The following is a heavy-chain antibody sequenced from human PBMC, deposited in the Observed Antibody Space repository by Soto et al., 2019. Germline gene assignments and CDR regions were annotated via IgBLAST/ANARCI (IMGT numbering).Heavy chain of an antibody. CDR3: ARPIAARPSLGIGWFDP. D-gene: IGHD6-6*01. CDR1: GGSISSSSYY. Sequence: QLQLQESGPGLVKPSETLSLTCTVSGGSISSSSYYWGWIRQPPGKGLEWIGSIYYSGSTYYNPSLKSRVTISVDTSKNQFSLKLSSVTAADTAVYYCARPIAARPSLGIGWFDPWGQGTLVTVSS. J-gene: IGHJ5*02. V-gene: IGHV4-39*01. CDR2: IYYSGST.